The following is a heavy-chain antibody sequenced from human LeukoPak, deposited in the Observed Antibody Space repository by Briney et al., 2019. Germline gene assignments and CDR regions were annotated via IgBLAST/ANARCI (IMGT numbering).Heavy chain of an antibody. CDR3: ARVGCSGGSCKYFDY. Sequence: GGSLRLSCSASGFTFSNYWMPWVRQAPGKGLEWVSRIKTDGTITGYADSVKGRFTISRDNAKNTLYLQMNSLRAEDTAVYYCARVGCSGGSCKYFDYWGQGTLVTVSS. D-gene: IGHD2-15*01. CDR2: IKTDGTIT. CDR1: GFTFSNYW. J-gene: IGHJ4*02. V-gene: IGHV3-74*01.